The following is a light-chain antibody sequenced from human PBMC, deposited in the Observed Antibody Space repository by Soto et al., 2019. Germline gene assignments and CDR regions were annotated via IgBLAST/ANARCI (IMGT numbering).Light chain of an antibody. V-gene: IGKV1-6*01. CDR3: LQDYGDSWT. CDR2: VAS. CDR1: RDVGSD. J-gene: IGKJ1*01. Sequence: QMTQSPSSLSASVGEKIIITCRASRDVGSDVSWYQQKPGQAPKLLIYVASNLYTGVPSRFSGSRSGTEFTLTISSLQPEDFASYYCLQDYGDSWTFGQGTKVDIK.